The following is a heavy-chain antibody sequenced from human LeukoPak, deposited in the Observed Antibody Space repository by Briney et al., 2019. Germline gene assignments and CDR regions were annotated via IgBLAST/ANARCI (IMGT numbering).Heavy chain of an antibody. CDR3: ARDRSWGYSYGYGDY. D-gene: IGHD5-18*01. V-gene: IGHV3-30-3*01. J-gene: IGHJ4*02. CDR2: ISYDGSNK. CDR1: GFTFSSYA. Sequence: SCAASGFTFSSYAMHWVRQAPGKGLEWVAVISYDGSNKYYADSVKGRFTISRDNSKNTLYLQMNSLRAEDTAVYYCARDRSWGYSYGYGDYWGQGTLVTVSS.